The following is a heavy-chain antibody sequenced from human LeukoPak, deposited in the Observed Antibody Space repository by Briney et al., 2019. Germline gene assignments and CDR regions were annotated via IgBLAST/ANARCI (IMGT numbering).Heavy chain of an antibody. CDR3: ARLSVSGDSRRFFDY. CDR2: MDFSGST. J-gene: IGHJ4*02. CDR1: VGSIRRWSYL. V-gene: IGHV4-39*01. Sequence: SDTLSLTHTVSVGSIRRWSYLWGWIRQPPGKGLEWVGTMDFSGSTYHNPSLKSHFSISVDTPNNQFFLKVTSVTAPDTAIHFCARLSVSGDSRRFFDYWGQGTLVTVSS. D-gene: IGHD4-17*01.